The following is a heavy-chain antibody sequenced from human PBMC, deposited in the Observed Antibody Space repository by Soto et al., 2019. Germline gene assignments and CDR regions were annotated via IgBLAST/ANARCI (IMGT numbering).Heavy chain of an antibody. V-gene: IGHV3-15*07. CDR1: GFTFSNAW. Sequence: GGSLRLSCAASGFTFSNAWMNWVRQAPGKGLEWVGRIKSKTDGGTTDYAAPVKGRFTISRDDSKNTLYLQMNSLKTEDTAVYYCAKVPYSSGWYVFDYWGQGTLVTVSS. CDR2: IKSKTDGGTT. CDR3: AKVPYSSGWYVFDY. J-gene: IGHJ4*02. D-gene: IGHD6-19*01.